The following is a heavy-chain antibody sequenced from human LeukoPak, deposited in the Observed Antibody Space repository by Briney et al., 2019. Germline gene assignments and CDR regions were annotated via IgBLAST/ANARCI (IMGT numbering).Heavy chain of an antibody. D-gene: IGHD1/OR15-1a*01. CDR1: GFTFSDYD. CDR3: ARDPANTRSL. CDR2: ISNSGSNT. V-gene: IGHV3-11*05. J-gene: IGHJ3*01. Sequence: GGSLRLSCAASGFTFSDYDMSWIRQAPGKGLQWVSYISNSGSNTNYADSVKGRFTISRDNAKNSLYLQMNSLRAEDTAVYYCARDPANTRSLWGQGTMVTVSS.